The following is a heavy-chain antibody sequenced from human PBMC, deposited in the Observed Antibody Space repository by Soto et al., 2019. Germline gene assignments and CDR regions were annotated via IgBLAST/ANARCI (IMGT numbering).Heavy chain of an antibody. CDR2: IYPGDSDT. Sequence: GESLKISCKGSGYSFTSYWIGWVRQMPGKGLEWMGIIYPGDSDTRHSPSFQGQVTISADKSISTAYLQWSSLKASDTAMYYCARSAARWPNYFDYWGQGTLVTVSS. CDR1: GYSFTSYW. V-gene: IGHV5-51*01. D-gene: IGHD6-6*01. J-gene: IGHJ4*02. CDR3: ARSAARWPNYFDY.